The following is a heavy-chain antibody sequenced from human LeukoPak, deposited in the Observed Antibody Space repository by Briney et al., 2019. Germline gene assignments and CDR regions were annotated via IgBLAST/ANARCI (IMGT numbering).Heavy chain of an antibody. V-gene: IGHV4-59*01. CDR1: GGSISSYY. CDR3: ARVGYDSSGYYKTDYYYYYMDV. Sequence: KPSETLSLTCTVSGGSISSYYWSWIRQPPGKGLEWIGYIYYSGSTNYNPSLKSRVTISVDTSKNQFSLKLSSVTAADTAVYYCARVGYDSSGYYKTDYYYYYMDVWGKGTTVTVSS. J-gene: IGHJ6*03. CDR2: IYYSGST. D-gene: IGHD3-22*01.